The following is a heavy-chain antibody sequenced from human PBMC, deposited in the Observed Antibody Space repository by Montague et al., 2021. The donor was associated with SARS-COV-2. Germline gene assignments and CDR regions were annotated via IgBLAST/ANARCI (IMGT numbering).Heavy chain of an antibody. CDR1: GGSISSSNW. Sequence: SETLSLTCAVYGGSISSSNWWSWVRQPPGKGLEWIGGKYHSGSTNNNPSLKSRVTIAVDKSKNKFSLKLSSVTAADTAVYYWARDRRSWFPPYYYGMDVWGQGTTVTVSS. J-gene: IGHJ6*02. CDR2: KYHSGST. D-gene: IGHD6-13*01. V-gene: IGHV4-4*02. CDR3: ARDRRSWFPPYYYGMDV.